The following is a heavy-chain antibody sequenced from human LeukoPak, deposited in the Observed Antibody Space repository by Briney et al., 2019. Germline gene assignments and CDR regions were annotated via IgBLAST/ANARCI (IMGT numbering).Heavy chain of an antibody. D-gene: IGHD6-19*01. CDR1: GGSISSSSYY. J-gene: IGHJ4*02. V-gene: IGHV4-39*07. CDR2: IYYSGST. Sequence: SETLSLTCTVSGGSISSSSYYWGWIRQPPGKGLEWIGSIYYSGSTYYNPSLKSRVAISVDTSKNQFSLKLSSVTAADTAVYYCARKNVGYRSGQLDYWGQGTLVTVSS. CDR3: ARKNVGYRSGQLDY.